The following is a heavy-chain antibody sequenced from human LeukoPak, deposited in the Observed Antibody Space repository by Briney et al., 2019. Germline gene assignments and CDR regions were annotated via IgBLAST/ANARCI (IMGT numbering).Heavy chain of an antibody. J-gene: IGHJ4*02. V-gene: IGHV4-31*03. Sequence: SETLSLTCTVSGGSISSTIYYWGWIRQHPGKGLEWIGYISYSGSTYYNPSLKSRVTISVDTSKNQFSLKLSSVSAADTAVYYCASAPYSSSSVDYWGQGTLVTVSS. CDR1: GGSISSTIYY. CDR3: ASAPYSSSSVDY. CDR2: ISYSGST. D-gene: IGHD6-6*01.